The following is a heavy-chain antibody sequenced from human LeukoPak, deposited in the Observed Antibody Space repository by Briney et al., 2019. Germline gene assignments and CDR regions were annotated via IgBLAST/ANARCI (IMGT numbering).Heavy chain of an antibody. D-gene: IGHD2/OR15-2a*01. CDR2: IFPSGGEI. Sequence: GGSLRLSCEASGFTFSTFAMIWVRQPPGKGLEWVSSIFPSGGEIHYADSVRGRFTISRDNSKSTLSLQVNSLRAEDTAIYYCATYRQVLLPFESWGQGTLVTVSS. CDR1: GFTFSTFA. CDR3: ATYRQVLLPFES. J-gene: IGHJ4*02. V-gene: IGHV3-23*01.